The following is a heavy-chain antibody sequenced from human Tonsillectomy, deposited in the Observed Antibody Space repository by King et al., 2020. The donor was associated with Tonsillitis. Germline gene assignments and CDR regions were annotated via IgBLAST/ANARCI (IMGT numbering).Heavy chain of an antibody. CDR1: GFTFSSYA. D-gene: IGHD3-9*01. CDR2: ISGSGGST. Sequence: VQLVESGGGLVQPGGSLRLSCAASGFTFSSYAMSWVRQAPGKGLEWVSAISGSGGSTYYADSVKGRFTISRDNSKNTLYLQMNSQRAEDTAVYYCAKVPGLVRYFDWLGGGMDVWGQGTTVTVSS. V-gene: IGHV3-23*04. CDR3: AKVPGLVRYFDWLGGGMDV. J-gene: IGHJ6*02.